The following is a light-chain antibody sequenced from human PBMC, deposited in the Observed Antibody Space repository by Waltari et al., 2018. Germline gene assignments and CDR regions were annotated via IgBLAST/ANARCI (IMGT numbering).Light chain of an antibody. Sequence: DVQATQSPSPLPASVGDSVTITCRTSQDIDRYLIWYQQKPGNAPKLLIYAASYLQSGVPSRFSGSGSGTDFSLTISSLQPEDFAVYYCQQNYRTPTFGGGTKVEVK. CDR3: QQNYRTPT. CDR2: AAS. CDR1: QDIDRY. J-gene: IGKJ4*01. V-gene: IGKV1-39*01.